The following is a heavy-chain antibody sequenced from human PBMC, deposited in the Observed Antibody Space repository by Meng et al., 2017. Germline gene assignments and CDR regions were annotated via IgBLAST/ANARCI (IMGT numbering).Heavy chain of an antibody. CDR3: ARQYSSSWYWFDP. Sequence: QVQRVQPGAGVKKPGASVKASCKASGYTFTSYDNNWVRQATGQGLEWMGWMNPNSGNTGYAQKFQGRVTMTRNTSISTAYMELSSLRSEDTAVYYCARQYSSSWYWFDPWGQGTLVTVSS. CDR2: MNPNSGNT. V-gene: IGHV1-8*01. D-gene: IGHD6-13*01. CDR1: GYTFTSYD. J-gene: IGHJ5*02.